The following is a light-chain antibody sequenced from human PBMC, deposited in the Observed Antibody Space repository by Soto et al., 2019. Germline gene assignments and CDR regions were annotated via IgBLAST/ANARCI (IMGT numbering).Light chain of an antibody. CDR1: QSVSSN. V-gene: IGKV3-15*01. J-gene: IGKJ5*01. Sequence: EIVLTQSPATLSLSPGERATLSCRAGQSVSSNLAWYQQKPGQAPRLLIYGASTRATGIPARFSGSGSGTEFTLTISSLQSEDFAVYYCQQYNNWPAITFGQGTRLEIK. CDR2: GAS. CDR3: QQYNNWPAIT.